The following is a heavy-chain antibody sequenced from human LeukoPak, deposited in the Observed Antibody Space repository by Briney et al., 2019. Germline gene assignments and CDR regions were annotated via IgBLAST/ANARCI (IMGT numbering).Heavy chain of an antibody. CDR1: GGTFSSYA. CDR3: ARDPVGGYDRGL. V-gene: IGHV1-69*04. Sequence: GASVKVSCKASGGTFSSYAISWVRQAPGQGLEWMGRIIPILGIANYAQKFQGRVTITADKSTSTAYMELSSLRSEDTAVYYCARDPVGGYDRGLWGQGTLVTVSS. CDR2: IIPILGIA. J-gene: IGHJ4*02. D-gene: IGHD5-12*01.